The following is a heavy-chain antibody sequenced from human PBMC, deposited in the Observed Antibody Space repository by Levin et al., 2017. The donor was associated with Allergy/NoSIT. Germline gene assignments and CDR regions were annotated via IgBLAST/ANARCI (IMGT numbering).Heavy chain of an antibody. D-gene: IGHD3-22*01. V-gene: IGHV4-34*01. Sequence: PSETLSLTCAVYGGSFSGYYWSWIRQPPGKGLEWIGEINHSGSTNYNPSLKSRVIISVDTSKNQFSLKLSSVTAADTAVYYCARAVGSSGNWYFDLWGRGTLVTVSS. CDR3: ARAVGSSGNWYFDL. J-gene: IGHJ2*01. CDR2: INHSGST. CDR1: GGSFSGYY.